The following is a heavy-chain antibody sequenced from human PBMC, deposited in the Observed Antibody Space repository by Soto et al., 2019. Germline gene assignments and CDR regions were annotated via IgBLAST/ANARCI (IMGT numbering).Heavy chain of an antibody. CDR1: GFTFINFA. J-gene: IGHJ2*01. CDR2: ISGGGDAA. Sequence: EVQLLESGGGLVQPGGSLRLSCAGSGFTFINFAMNWVRQAPGKGLEWVSTISGGGDAAFFADSVRGRFTISRDNSKDTVTRQMNSLGVDDTAVYYCARKVPGSTSRPDYWYLDLWGRGTLVTVSS. CDR3: ARKVPGSTSRPDYWYLDL. D-gene: IGHD3-10*01. V-gene: IGHV3-23*01.